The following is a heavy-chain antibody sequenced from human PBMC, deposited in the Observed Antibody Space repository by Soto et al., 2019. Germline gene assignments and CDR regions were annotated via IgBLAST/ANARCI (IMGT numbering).Heavy chain of an antibody. J-gene: IGHJ4*02. D-gene: IGHD6-13*01. CDR2: ISGSGANT. CDR1: GFTFSSIA. CDR3: AMTQKLGGGQQLG. V-gene: IGHV3-23*01. Sequence: EVQLLESGGGLVQPGGSLRLSCAASGFTFSSIAMSWVRQAPGKGLEWVSAISGSGANTYYADSVMGRFTISRDTSKNTPYPQINSLGAEDKAIYDWAMTQKLGGGQQLGWGQATLVTVSS.